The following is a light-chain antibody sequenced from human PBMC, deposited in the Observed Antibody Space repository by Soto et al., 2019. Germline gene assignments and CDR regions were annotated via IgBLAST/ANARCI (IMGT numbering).Light chain of an antibody. Sequence: QSALTQPPSASGSPGQSVTISCTGTSSDVGGYNYVSWYQQHPGKAPKLIIFDVTRRPSGVPDRYSASKSGNTASLTVSGLQADDEGDYYCSSYAGSNTVAFGRGTKLTVL. CDR3: SSYAGSNTVA. CDR2: DVT. V-gene: IGLV2-8*01. CDR1: SSDVGGYNY. J-gene: IGLJ2*01.